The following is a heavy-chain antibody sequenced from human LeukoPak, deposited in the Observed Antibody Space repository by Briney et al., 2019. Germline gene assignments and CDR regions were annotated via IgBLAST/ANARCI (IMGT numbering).Heavy chain of an antibody. Sequence: ASVKVSCKAAGYTFTGYYMHWVRQAPGQGLEWMGWISPNTGGTNYAQKFQGRVTMTRDTSISTAYMELNRLRSDDTAIYYCARDIEHYYGSGSDIFDYWGQGTLVTVSS. CDR3: ARDIEHYYGSGSDIFDY. D-gene: IGHD3-10*01. CDR2: ISPNTGGT. J-gene: IGHJ4*02. V-gene: IGHV1-2*02. CDR1: GYTFTGYY.